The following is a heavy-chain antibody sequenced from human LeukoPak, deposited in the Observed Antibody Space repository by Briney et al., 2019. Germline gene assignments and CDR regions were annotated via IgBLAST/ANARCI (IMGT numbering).Heavy chain of an antibody. Sequence: SETLSLTCAVYGGSFSGYYWSWIRQPPGKGLEWIGEINHSGSTNYNPSLKSRVTISVDTSKNQFSLKLSSVTAADTAVYYCASNYDSSGYYYWGQGTLVTVSP. CDR1: GGSFSGYY. CDR2: INHSGST. V-gene: IGHV4-34*01. J-gene: IGHJ4*02. CDR3: ASNYDSSGYYY. D-gene: IGHD3-22*01.